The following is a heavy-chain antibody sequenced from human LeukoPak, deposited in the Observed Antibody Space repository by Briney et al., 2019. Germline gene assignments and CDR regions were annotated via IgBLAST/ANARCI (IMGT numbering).Heavy chain of an antibody. CDR2: ISTSSRYI. CDR3: ARDLPTGSDYFDY. CDR1: QFTFSSYS. Sequence: GGSLRLSCTASQFTFSSYSLNWVRQAPGKGLEWVSSISTSSRYIYYADSVKGRFTISRDNAKNSLFLQMSSLRADDTAVYYCARDLPTGSDYFDYWGQGTLVTVSS. V-gene: IGHV3-21*01. J-gene: IGHJ4*02. D-gene: IGHD6-6*01.